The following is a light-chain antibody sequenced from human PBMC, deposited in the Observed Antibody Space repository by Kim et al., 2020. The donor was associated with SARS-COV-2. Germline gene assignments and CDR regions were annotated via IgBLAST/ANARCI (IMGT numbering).Light chain of an antibody. CDR1: QTIGIY. CDR2: DAA. Sequence: PGKRAILPCMASQTIGIYLGLYQHKLGQAPRLLIYDAANRAAGIPDRFSGGGSGTDFTLTISSLEPEDFAIYYCQQRNNWPPAVTFGGGTKVDIK. V-gene: IGKV3-11*01. CDR3: QQRNNWPPAVT. J-gene: IGKJ4*01.